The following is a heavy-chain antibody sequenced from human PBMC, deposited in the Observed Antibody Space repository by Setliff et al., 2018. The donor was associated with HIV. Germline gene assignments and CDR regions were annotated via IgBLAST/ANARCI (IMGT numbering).Heavy chain of an antibody. CDR3: AGGRYDYGDYPPWNY. CDR1: GDSISSSGPGYY. J-gene: IGHJ4*02. V-gene: IGHV4-39*07. CDR2: VYYSGST. D-gene: IGHD4-17*01. Sequence: PSETLSLTCTVSGDSISSSGPGYYWGWVRQPPGGGLEWIGSVYYSGSTYYNPSLKSRVTISVDTSENQFSLKLSSVTAADTAVYYCAGGRYDYGDYPPWNYWGQGTLVTVSS.